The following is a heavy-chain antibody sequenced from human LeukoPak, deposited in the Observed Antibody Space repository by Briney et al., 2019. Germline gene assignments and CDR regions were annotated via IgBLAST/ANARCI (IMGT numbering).Heavy chain of an antibody. Sequence: PGRSLRLSCAASGFTFSNFPMHWVRQAPGKGLEWVAVISPDSSGKTFADSVKDRFTISRDNSKYTLDLQMNSLRPEDTAVYFCAREGGSSGYAGYFDSWGQGGLVTVSS. D-gene: IGHD3-22*01. CDR3: AREGGSSGYAGYFDS. J-gene: IGHJ4*02. V-gene: IGHV3-30*04. CDR1: GFTFSNFP. CDR2: ISPDSSGK.